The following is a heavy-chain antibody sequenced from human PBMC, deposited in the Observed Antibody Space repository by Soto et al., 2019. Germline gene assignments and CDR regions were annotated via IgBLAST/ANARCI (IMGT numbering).Heavy chain of an antibody. J-gene: IGHJ6*02. CDR3: ATMKGGYQSYYYGMDV. Sequence: SVKVSCKASGGTFTSYAISWVRQAPGQGLEWVGGIIPIFGTADYAQKFQGRVTITADESTSTAYMELSSLRSEDTAVYYCATMKGGYQSYYYGMDVWGQGTTVTV. V-gene: IGHV1-69*13. CDR2: IIPIFGTA. CDR1: GGTFTSYA. D-gene: IGHD3-16*02.